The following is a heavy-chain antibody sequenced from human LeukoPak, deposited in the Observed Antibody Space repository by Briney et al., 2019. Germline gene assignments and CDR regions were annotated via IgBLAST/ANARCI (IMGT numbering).Heavy chain of an antibody. V-gene: IGHV5-51*01. Sequence: RGESLKISCKASGYSFSSYWIAWVRQIPGKGLEWMGIIYPGDSDTRYSPSFQGQVTISVDKSTSHAYLQWSSLKASDTAVYYCATRQGRDSSLEYWGQGTLVTVSS. CDR3: ATRQGRDSSLEY. J-gene: IGHJ4*02. D-gene: IGHD3-22*01. CDR2: IYPGDSDT. CDR1: GYSFSSYW.